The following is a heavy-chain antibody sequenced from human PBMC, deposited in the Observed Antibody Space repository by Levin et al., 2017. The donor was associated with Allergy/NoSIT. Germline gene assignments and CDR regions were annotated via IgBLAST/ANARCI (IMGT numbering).Heavy chain of an antibody. CDR2: INPNSGGT. J-gene: IGHJ6*02. D-gene: IGHD3-10*01. Sequence: ASVKVSCKASGYTFTGYYMHWVRQAPGQGLEWMGWINPNSGGTNYAQKFQGWVTMTRDTSISTAYMELSRLRSDDTAVYYCARGHGSGSYGDPDYYYYGMDVWGQGTTVTVSS. CDR3: ARGHGSGSYGDPDYYYYGMDV. CDR1: GYTFTGYY. V-gene: IGHV1-2*04.